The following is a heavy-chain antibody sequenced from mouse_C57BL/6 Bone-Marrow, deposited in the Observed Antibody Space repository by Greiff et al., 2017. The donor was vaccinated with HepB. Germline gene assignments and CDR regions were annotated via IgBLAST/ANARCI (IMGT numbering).Heavy chain of an antibody. CDR3: ARSPMDY. V-gene: IGHV1-69*01. CDR2: IDPSDSYT. Sequence: VQLQQPGAELVMPGASVKLSCKASGYTFTSYWMHWVKQRPGQGLEWIGEIDPSDSYTNYNQKFKGKSTLTVDKSSSTAYMKLSSLTSEDSAVYYCARSPMDYWGQGTSVTVSS. J-gene: IGHJ4*01. CDR1: GYTFTSYW.